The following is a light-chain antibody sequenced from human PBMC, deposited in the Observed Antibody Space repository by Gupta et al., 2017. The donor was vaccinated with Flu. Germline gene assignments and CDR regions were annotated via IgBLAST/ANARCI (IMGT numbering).Light chain of an antibody. CDR2: AAS. V-gene: IGKV1-39*01. Sequence: DIQMTQSPSSLSASVGDRVTITCRASQSISSYLNWYQQKPGKAPKLLIYAASSLQSGVPSRFSGSGSGTDFTLTISSLQPEDFATYYCQQSYSTPPELTFGQGTKVEIK. J-gene: IGKJ1*01. CDR1: QSISSY. CDR3: QQSYSTPPELT.